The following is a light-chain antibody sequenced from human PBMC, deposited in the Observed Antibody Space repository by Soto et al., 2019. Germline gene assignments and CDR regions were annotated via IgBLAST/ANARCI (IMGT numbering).Light chain of an antibody. J-gene: IGKJ2*01. Sequence: EIVMTQSQATLSVSPGERATLSCRASQSVSSNLAWYQQKPGQAPRLLIYGASTRATGIPARFSGSGSGTEFTLTISSLQSEDFAVYYCQQYNNWPLYTLGQGTKLEIK. CDR3: QQYNNWPLYT. V-gene: IGKV3-15*01. CDR1: QSVSSN. CDR2: GAS.